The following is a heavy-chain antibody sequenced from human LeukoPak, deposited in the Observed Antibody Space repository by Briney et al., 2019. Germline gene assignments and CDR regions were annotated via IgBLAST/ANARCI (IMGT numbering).Heavy chain of an antibody. CDR1: GFTFDDYA. Sequence: GGSLRLSCAASGFTFDDYAMHWVRQAPGKGLEWVSGISWNSGSIGYADSVKGRFTISRDNAKNSLYLQMNSLRAEDTALYYCAKDMGPAAYYYYGMDVWGQGTTVTVSS. CDR3: AKDMGPAAYYYYGMDV. D-gene: IGHD2-2*01. V-gene: IGHV3-9*01. J-gene: IGHJ6*02. CDR2: ISWNSGSI.